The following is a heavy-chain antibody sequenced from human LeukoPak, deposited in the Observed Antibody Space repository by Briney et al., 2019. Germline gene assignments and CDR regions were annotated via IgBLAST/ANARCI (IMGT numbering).Heavy chain of an antibody. CDR2: IYRGGST. J-gene: IGHJ4*02. Sequence: GGSLRLSCAASGFTVSSNYMSWVRQAPGKGLEWVSVIYRGGSTHYAGSVEGRFTISRDKSKNTVYLQLNSLRAEDTAVYYCAKDLGSTSCDARDCSDWGQGTLVTVSS. V-gene: IGHV3-53*01. CDR1: GFTVSSNY. CDR3: AKDLGSTSCDARDCSD. D-gene: IGHD2-2*01.